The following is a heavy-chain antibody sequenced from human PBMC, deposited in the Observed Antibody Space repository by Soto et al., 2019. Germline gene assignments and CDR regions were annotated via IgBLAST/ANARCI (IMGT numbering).Heavy chain of an antibody. J-gene: IGHJ5*02. D-gene: IGHD6-19*01. CDR1: GFTFSSYA. CDR2: ISYDGSNK. Sequence: GGSLRLSCAASGFTFSSYAMHWVRQAPGKGLEWVAVISYDGSNKYYADSVKGRFTISRDNSKNTLYLQMNSLRAEDTAVYYCARQRRAGTGKNWFDPWGQGTLVTVSS. V-gene: IGHV3-30-3*01. CDR3: ARQRRAGTGKNWFDP.